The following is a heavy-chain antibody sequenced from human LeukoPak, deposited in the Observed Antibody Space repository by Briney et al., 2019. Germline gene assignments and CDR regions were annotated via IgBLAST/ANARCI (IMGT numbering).Heavy chain of an antibody. J-gene: IGHJ4*02. CDR3: ARDMYGSGSYYFDY. D-gene: IGHD3-10*01. V-gene: IGHV1-3*01. CDR2: INAGNGNT. CDR1: GYTFTSYA. Sequence: GASVKVSCKASGYTFTSYAMHWARQAPGQRLEWMGWINAGNGNTKYSQKFQGRVTITGDTSASTAYMELSSLRSEDTAVYYCARDMYGSGSYYFDYWGQGTLVTVSS.